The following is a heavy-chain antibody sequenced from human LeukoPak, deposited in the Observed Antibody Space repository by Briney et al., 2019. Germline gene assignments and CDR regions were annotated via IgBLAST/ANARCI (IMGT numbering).Heavy chain of an antibody. CDR1: GFTFSSYA. CDR3: AKDQEHCSSTSCYTIYYYYGMDV. V-gene: IGHV3-23*01. CDR2: ISGSGGST. Sequence: PGGSLRLSCAASGFTFSSYAMSWVRQAPGKGLEWVSAISGSGGSTYYADSVKGRFTISRDNSKNTLYLQMNSLRAEDTAVYYRAKDQEHCSSTSCYTIYYYYGMDVWGQGITVTVSS. J-gene: IGHJ6*02. D-gene: IGHD2-2*02.